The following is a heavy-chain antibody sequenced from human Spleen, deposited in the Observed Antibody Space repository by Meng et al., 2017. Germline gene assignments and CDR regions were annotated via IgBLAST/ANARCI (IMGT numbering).Heavy chain of an antibody. V-gene: IGHV4-34*01. J-gene: IGHJ4*02. Sequence: QGQLQQWGAGLLKPSGTLSFTCVVSGGSFSDYYWSWIRQPPGKGLEWIGEINHSGSTNYNPSLESRATISVDTSQNNLSLKLSSVTAADSAVYYCARGPTTMAHDFDYWGQGTLVTVSS. D-gene: IGHD4-11*01. CDR2: INHSGST. CDR1: GGSFSDYY. CDR3: ARGPTTMAHDFDY.